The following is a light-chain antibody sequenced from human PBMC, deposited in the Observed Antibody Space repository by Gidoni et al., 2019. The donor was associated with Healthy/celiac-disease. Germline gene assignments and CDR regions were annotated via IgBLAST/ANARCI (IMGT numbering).Light chain of an antibody. Sequence: EIVMTPSTATLSVSPGERATLSCRASQSVSSNLAWYQQKPGQAPRPLIYGASTRATGIPARFSGSGSGTEFTLTISSLQSEDFAVYYCQQYNNWPLWTFGQGTKVEIK. CDR1: QSVSSN. CDR3: QQYNNWPLWT. CDR2: GAS. V-gene: IGKV3-15*01. J-gene: IGKJ1*01.